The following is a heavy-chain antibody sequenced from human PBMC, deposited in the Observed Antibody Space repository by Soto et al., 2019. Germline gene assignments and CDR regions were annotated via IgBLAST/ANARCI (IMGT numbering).Heavy chain of an antibody. CDR2: IIPIFGTA. D-gene: IGHD6-25*01. Sequence: VKVSCKASGGTFSSYAISWVLQAPVQGLEWMGGIIPIFGTANYAQKFQGRVTITADKSTSTAYMELSSLRSEDTAVYYCARAKPHIYSTGPYYFEYWGQGTMVTVSS. CDR1: GGTFSSYA. J-gene: IGHJ4*02. V-gene: IGHV1-69*06. CDR3: ARAKPHIYSTGPYYFEY.